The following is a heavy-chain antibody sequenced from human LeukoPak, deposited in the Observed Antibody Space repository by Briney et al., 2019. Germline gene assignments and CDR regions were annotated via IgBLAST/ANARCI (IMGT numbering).Heavy chain of an antibody. CDR1: GFTVSSNY. Sequence: GGSLRLSCAASGFTVSSNYMSWVRQAPGKGLEWVSVIYSGGSTYYADSVKGRFTISRDNSKNTLYLQMNSLRAEDTAVYYFAKGDSSGYYYHGHFQHWGQGTLVTVSS. V-gene: IGHV3-53*05. CDR3: AKGDSSGYYYHGHFQH. CDR2: IYSGGST. D-gene: IGHD3-22*01. J-gene: IGHJ1*01.